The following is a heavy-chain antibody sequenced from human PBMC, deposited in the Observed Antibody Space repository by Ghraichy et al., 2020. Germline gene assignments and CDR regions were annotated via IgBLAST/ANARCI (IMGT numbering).Heavy chain of an antibody. D-gene: IGHD3-3*01. Sequence: LSLTCAASGFTFSTFGMHWVRQAPGKGLEWVALIWSDGRNKYYADSVKGRFTISRDSSKNTLHLQMNSLRAEDTAVYYCARDLAFGYYGMDVWGQGTTVTVSS. V-gene: IGHV3-33*01. CDR2: IWSDGRNK. J-gene: IGHJ6*02. CDR3: ARDLAFGYYGMDV. CDR1: GFTFSTFG.